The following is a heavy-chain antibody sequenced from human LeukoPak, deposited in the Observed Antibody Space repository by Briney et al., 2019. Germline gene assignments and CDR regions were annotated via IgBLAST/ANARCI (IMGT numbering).Heavy chain of an antibody. J-gene: IGHJ4*02. Sequence: GGSLRLSCAASGFTFSSYAMSWVRQAPGKGLEWVSAISGSGGSTYYADSVKGRFTISRDNSKNTLYLQMNSLRAEDTAVYYCLTGSGSYLPMNFDYWGQGTLVTVSS. CDR3: LTGSGSYLPMNFDY. D-gene: IGHD3-10*01. V-gene: IGHV3-23*01. CDR1: GFTFSSYA. CDR2: ISGSGGST.